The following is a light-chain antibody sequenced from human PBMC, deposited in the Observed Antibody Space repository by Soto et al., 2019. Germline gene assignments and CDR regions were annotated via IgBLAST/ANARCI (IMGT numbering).Light chain of an antibody. CDR2: DVS. V-gene: IGLV2-14*03. J-gene: IGLJ3*02. CDR1: TSDVGGYNS. CDR3: SSYSATGTRV. Sequence: QSALTQPASVSGSPGQSITISCSGTTSDVGGYNSVSWYQQYPGTAPRLMIFDVSYRPSGISARFSGSKSGDTASLTISGLQADDEADYFCSSYSATGTRVFGGGTKLTVL.